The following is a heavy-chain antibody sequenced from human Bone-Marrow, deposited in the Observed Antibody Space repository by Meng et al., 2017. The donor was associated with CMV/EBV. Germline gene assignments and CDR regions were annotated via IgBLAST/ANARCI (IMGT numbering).Heavy chain of an antibody. Sequence: SETLSLTCAVYGGSFSGYYWSWIRQPPGKGLEWIGEINHSGSTNYNPSLKSRVTISVDTSKNQFSLKLSSVTAADTAVYYCARSVVVVAAAPYYYYGMDVWGQGNTVNVSS. CDR2: INHSGST. CDR3: ARSVVVVAAAPYYYYGMDV. V-gene: IGHV4-34*01. J-gene: IGHJ6*02. D-gene: IGHD2-15*01. CDR1: GGSFSGYY.